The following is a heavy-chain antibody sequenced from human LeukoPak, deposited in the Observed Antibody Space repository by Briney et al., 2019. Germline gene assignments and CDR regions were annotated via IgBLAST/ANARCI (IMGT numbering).Heavy chain of an antibody. CDR3: ARHTTVTTLGGPPTLYNTYFDY. J-gene: IGHJ4*02. CDR1: GGSIRSGTDY. CDR2: IYMSGST. Sequence: SQTLSLTCTVSGGSIRSGTDYWSWIRQPAGKGLEWIGRIYMSGSTDYNPSFKSRVTMSVDTSKNQVSLKLRSVTAADTAVYYCARHTTVTTLGGPPTLYNTYFDYWGQGTLVTVSS. D-gene: IGHD4-11*01. V-gene: IGHV4-61*02.